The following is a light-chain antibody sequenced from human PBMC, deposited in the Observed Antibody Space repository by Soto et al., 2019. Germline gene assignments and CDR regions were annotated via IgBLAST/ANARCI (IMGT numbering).Light chain of an antibody. V-gene: IGKV3-20*01. CDR3: QQYSGSPPLT. J-gene: IGKJ4*01. CDR2: GAS. Sequence: ENVLTQSPGTLSLFPGERATLSCRASQSISSSSLAWYQQKPGQPPRLLMYGASNRATGIPDRFSGSGSGTDFTLTISTLEPEDFAVYYCQQYSGSPPLTFGGGTKVEIK. CDR1: QSISSSS.